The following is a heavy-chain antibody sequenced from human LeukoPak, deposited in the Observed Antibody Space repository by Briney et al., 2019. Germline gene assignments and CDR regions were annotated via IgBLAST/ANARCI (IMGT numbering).Heavy chain of an antibody. CDR1: GGSISSSSYY. Sequence: SETLSLTCTVSGGSISSSSYYWGWIRQPPGKGLEWIGSIYYTGRTYYNPSLESRVTISVDTSKNQFSLELSSVTAADTAMYYCASLAKLGYYFDYWGQGTLVTVSS. CDR3: ASLAKLGYYFDY. CDR2: IYYTGRT. D-gene: IGHD5-18*01. V-gene: IGHV4-39*01. J-gene: IGHJ4*02.